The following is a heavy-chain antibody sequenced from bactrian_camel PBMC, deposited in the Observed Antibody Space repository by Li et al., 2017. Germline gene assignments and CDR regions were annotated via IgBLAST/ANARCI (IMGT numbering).Heavy chain of an antibody. Sequence: VQLVESGGGLVQPGGSLRLSCAASGFTFRNHGMIWIRQAPGKEREAVAAVDNDGFPSFHAGVKGRFTISRDKDKNMLYLHMNQLKPEDTAVYYCAAIIDSAYAYWGQGTQVTVS. J-gene: IGHJ4*01. D-gene: IGHD1*01. CDR2: VDNDGFP. CDR3: AAIIDSAYAY. CDR1: GFTFRNHG. V-gene: IGHV3S10*01.